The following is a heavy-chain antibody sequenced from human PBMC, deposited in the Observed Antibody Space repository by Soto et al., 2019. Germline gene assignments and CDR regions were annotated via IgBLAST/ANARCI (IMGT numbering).Heavy chain of an antibody. CDR3: ARGRAYYYGSGSYLPDHYYYYMDV. CDR2: IYYSGST. CDR1: GGSISSGGYY. Sequence: QVQLQESGPGLVKPSQTLSLTCTVSGGSISSGGYYWSWIRQHPGKGLEGIGYIYYSGSTYYNPSLKSRVTISVDTSKNQFSLKLSSVTAADTAVYYCARGRAYYYGSGSYLPDHYYYYMDVWGKGTTVTVSS. D-gene: IGHD3-10*01. J-gene: IGHJ6*03. V-gene: IGHV4-31*03.